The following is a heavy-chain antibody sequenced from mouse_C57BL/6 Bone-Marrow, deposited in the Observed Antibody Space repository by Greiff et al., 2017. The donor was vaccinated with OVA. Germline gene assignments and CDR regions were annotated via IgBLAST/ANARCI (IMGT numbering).Heavy chain of an antibody. CDR3: ANWYYGSSHWYFDV. CDR2: IDPANGNT. CDR1: GFNIKNTY. D-gene: IGHD1-1*01. Sequence: EVQRVESVAELVRPGASVKLSCTASGFNIKNTYMHWVKQRPEQGLEWIGRIDPANGNTKYAPKFQGKATITADTSSNTAYLQLSSLTSEDTAIYYCANWYYGSSHWYFDVWGTGTTVTVSS. V-gene: IGHV14-3*01. J-gene: IGHJ1*03.